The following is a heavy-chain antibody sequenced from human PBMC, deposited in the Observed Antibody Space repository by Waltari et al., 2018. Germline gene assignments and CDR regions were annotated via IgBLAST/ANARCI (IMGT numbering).Heavy chain of an antibody. CDR3: ARHVLGYSSGWYYFDY. CDR2: IYYSGST. V-gene: IGHV4-39*01. CDR1: GCSISSSSYY. Sequence: QLQLQESGPGLVKPSETLSLTCTVSGCSISSSSYYWGWIRQPPGKGLEWIGSIYYSGSTYYNPSLKSRVTISVDTSKNQFSLKLSSVTAADTAVYYCARHVLGYSSGWYYFDYWGQGTLVTVSS. J-gene: IGHJ4*02. D-gene: IGHD6-19*01.